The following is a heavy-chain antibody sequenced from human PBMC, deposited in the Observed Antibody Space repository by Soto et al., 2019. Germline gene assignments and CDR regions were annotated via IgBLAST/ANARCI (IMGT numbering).Heavy chain of an antibody. D-gene: IGHD2-8*02. CDR3: ARGGALSTIWYWGDGLDS. J-gene: IGHJ4*02. V-gene: IGHV1-69*06. CDR1: GYSFSSHA. Sequence: QVQLEQSGSEVKKSGSSVKVSCKASGYSFSSHAITWVRQAPGQGLEWMGGIIPVFGTPSYAQKFQGRVTNSADKSTNTAYLELRSLRSEDTSVYYCARGGALSTIWYWGDGLDSWGQGTQVTVTS. CDR2: IIPVFGTP.